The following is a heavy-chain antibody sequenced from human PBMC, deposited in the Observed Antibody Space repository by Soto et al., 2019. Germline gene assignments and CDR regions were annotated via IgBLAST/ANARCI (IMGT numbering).Heavy chain of an antibody. V-gene: IGHV3-33*01. Sequence: QVQLVESGGGVVQPGRSLRLSCAASGFTFSSYGMHWVRQAPGKGLGWVAVIWYDGSNKYYADSVKGRFTISRDNSKNTLYLQMNSLRPEDTAVYYCARESTGSYISWFAPWGQGALVTVSS. D-gene: IGHD3-10*01. CDR1: GFTFSSYG. CDR2: IWYDGSNK. J-gene: IGHJ5*02. CDR3: ARESTGSYISWFAP.